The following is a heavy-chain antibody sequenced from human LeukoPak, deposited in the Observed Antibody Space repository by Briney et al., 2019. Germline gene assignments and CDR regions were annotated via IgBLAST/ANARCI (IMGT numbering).Heavy chain of an antibody. J-gene: IGHJ3*02. D-gene: IGHD4-17*01. Sequence: NPSETLSLTCTVSGVSFSSHYWSWVRQPPGRGLEWIGYVSYIGSTNYNPSLKSRDTISVDTSKNQFTLKLISVTAADTAVYYCARDPTTVTKGLDIWGQGTMVTVSS. CDR3: ARDPTTVTKGLDI. CDR1: GVSFSSHY. CDR2: VSYIGST. V-gene: IGHV4-59*11.